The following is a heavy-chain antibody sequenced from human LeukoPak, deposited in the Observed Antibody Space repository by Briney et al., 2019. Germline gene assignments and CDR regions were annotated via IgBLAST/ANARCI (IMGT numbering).Heavy chain of an antibody. Sequence: SETLSLTCAVSGYSISSGYYWGWIRQPPGKGLEWIGSIYHSGSTYYNPSLKSRVTISVDTSKNQFSLKLSSVTAADTAVYYCARHKAPPYYYDSSGYYHPSNWFEPWGQGTLVTVSS. CDR2: IYHSGST. CDR3: ARHKAPPYYYDSSGYYHPSNWFEP. CDR1: GYSISSGYY. D-gene: IGHD3-22*01. V-gene: IGHV4-38-2*01. J-gene: IGHJ5*02.